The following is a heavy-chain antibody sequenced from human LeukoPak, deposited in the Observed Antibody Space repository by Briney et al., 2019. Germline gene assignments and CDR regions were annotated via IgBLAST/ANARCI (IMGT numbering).Heavy chain of an antibody. D-gene: IGHD3-9*01. V-gene: IGHV1-2*02. J-gene: IGHJ4*02. CDR3: ARASYDILTSPGDY. CDR2: INPNSGGT. Sequence: ASVKVSCKASGYTFTGYYMHWVRQAPGQGLEWMGWINPNSGGTNYAQKFQGRVTMTRDTSISTAYMELSRLRSDDTAVYYCARASYDILTSPGDYWGQGTLVTASS. CDR1: GYTFTGYY.